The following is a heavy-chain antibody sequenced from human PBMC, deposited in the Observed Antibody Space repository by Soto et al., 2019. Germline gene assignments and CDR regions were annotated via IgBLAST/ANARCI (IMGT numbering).Heavy chain of an antibody. CDR1: GYSFTSYW. CDR2: IDPSDSYT. CDR3: ASPYPLAAAENYCYYGMDV. Sequence: PGESLKISCKGSGYSFTSYWISWARQMPGKGLEWMGRIDPSDSYTNYSPSFQGHVTISADKSISTAYLQWSSLKASDTAMYYCASPYPLAAAENYCYYGMDVWGQGTTVTVSS. V-gene: IGHV5-10-1*01. D-gene: IGHD6-13*01. J-gene: IGHJ6*02.